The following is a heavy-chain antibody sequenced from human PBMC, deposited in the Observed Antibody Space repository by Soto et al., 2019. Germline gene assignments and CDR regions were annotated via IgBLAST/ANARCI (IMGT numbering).Heavy chain of an antibody. CDR2: IKPGTSDI. Sequence: PGEYLKISCKGVGSKFGSAWIGWVRQMPGKGLEWMGIIKPGTSDIRYSPSCRGHVTISADEAVSTAYLQWSSLRAEDTAVYYCAKDRAGSYLYLQHWGQGTLVTVSS. CDR3: AKDRAGSYLYLQH. J-gene: IGHJ1*01. D-gene: IGHD1-26*01. CDR1: GSKFGSAW. V-gene: IGHV5-51*01.